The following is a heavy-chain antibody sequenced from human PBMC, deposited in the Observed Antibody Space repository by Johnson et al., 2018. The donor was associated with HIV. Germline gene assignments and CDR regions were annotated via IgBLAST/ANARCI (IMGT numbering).Heavy chain of an antibody. CDR1: DFTFSNNA. Sequence: VQLVESGGGLVQPGGSLRLSCAASDFTFSNNAIHWVRQAPGKGLEWVAVISYDGTNTYYADSVRGRFTISRDNSRNTVSLQMIILRPKDTAMYYCASGVTARAPLLIWGQGTMVTVSS. V-gene: IGHV3-30*14. CDR3: ASGVTARAPLLI. D-gene: IGHD6-6*01. CDR2: ISYDGTNT. J-gene: IGHJ3*02.